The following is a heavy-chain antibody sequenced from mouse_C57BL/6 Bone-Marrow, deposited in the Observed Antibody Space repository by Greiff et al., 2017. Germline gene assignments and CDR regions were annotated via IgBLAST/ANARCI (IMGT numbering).Heavy chain of an antibody. J-gene: IGHJ1*03. V-gene: IGHV5-17*01. CDR2: ISSGSSTI. Sequence: EVQGVESGGGLVKPGGSLKLSCAASGFTFSDYGMHWVRQAPEKGLEWVAYISSGSSTIYYADTVKGRFTISRDNAKNTLLLQMTSLRSEDTALYYCAREYYSGSGDWYFDVWGTGITVTVSS. CDR3: AREYYSGSGDWYFDV. CDR1: GFTFSDYG. D-gene: IGHD1-1*01.